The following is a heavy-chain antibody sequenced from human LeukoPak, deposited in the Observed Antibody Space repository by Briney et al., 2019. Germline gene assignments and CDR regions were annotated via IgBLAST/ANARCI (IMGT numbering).Heavy chain of an antibody. D-gene: IGHD6-13*01. Sequence: SETLSLTCTVSGGYISSYSWSWIRQPPGKGLEWIGYIYYSGSTNYKPSLKSRVTISVDTSKNQFSLKLRSVTAADTAVYYCARDRVGQQLVGRNYYYYYMDVWGKGTTVTISS. J-gene: IGHJ6*03. CDR1: GGYISSYS. CDR2: IYYSGST. V-gene: IGHV4-59*01. CDR3: ARDRVGQQLVGRNYYYYYMDV.